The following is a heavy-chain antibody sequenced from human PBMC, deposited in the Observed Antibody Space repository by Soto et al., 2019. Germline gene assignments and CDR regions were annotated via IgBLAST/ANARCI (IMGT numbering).Heavy chain of an antibody. Sequence: PSETLSLTCTVSGGSISSYYWSWIRQPPGKGLEWIGYIYYSGSTNYNPSLKSRVTTSVDTSNNQFSLKLSSVTAADSAVYYCAGEASIAAAGGIWFDPWGQGTLVTVSS. D-gene: IGHD6-13*01. CDR1: GGSISSYY. CDR3: AGEASIAAAGGIWFDP. V-gene: IGHV4-59*01. J-gene: IGHJ5*02. CDR2: IYYSGST.